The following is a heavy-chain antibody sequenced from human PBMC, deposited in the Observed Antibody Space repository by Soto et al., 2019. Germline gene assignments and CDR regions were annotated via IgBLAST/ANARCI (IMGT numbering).Heavy chain of an antibody. V-gene: IGHV3-33*01. CDR1: GFTFSSYG. J-gene: IGHJ4*02. D-gene: IGHD2-2*01. Sequence: QVPLVESGGGVVQPGRSLRLSCAASGFTFSSYGMHWVRQAPGKGLEWVAVIWYDGSNKYYADSVKGRFTISRDNSKNALDLEMNSVGAEDTAVYYCARGAPAALYFDCWGEGTLVTVSS. CDR3: ARGAPAALYFDC. CDR2: IWYDGSNK.